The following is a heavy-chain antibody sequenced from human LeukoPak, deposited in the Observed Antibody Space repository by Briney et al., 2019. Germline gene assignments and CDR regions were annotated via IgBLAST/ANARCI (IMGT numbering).Heavy chain of an antibody. Sequence: GESLKISCKGSGYSFTSYWIGWVRQMPGKGLEWMGIIYPGDSDTRYSPSFQGQVTISADKSISTAYQQRSSLKASDTAMYYCARLSRYYYYYMDVWGKGTTVTVSS. CDR3: ARLSRYYYYYMDV. V-gene: IGHV5-51*01. CDR1: GYSFTSYW. CDR2: IYPGDSDT. J-gene: IGHJ6*03. D-gene: IGHD6-6*01.